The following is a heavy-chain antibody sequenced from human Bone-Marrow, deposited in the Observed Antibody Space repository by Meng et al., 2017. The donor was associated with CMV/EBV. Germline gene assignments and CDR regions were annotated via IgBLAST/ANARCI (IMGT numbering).Heavy chain of an antibody. CDR2: ISSSSSYI. CDR3: ARDGVVVPAADVVWFDP. D-gene: IGHD2-2*01. V-gene: IGHV3-21*01. CDR1: GFTFSSYS. J-gene: IGHJ5*02. Sequence: GGSLRLSCAASGFTFSSYSMNWVRRAPGKGLEWVSSISSSSSYIYYADSVKGRFTISRDNAKNSLYLQMNSLRAEDTAVYYCARDGVVVPAADVVWFDPWGQGTLVTVSS.